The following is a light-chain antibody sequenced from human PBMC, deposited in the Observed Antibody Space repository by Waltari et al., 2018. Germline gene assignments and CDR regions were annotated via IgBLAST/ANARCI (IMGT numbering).Light chain of an antibody. Sequence: ETLMTQSPATLSVSPGERVTLSCRASQSVTTNLAWYQQKPGQAPRLLIYRASTRATGVPARFCGSGSGTEFSVTINALQSEDFAVYYCHQYNNWPPNTFGQGTLLEIK. CDR1: QSVTTN. CDR3: HQYNNWPPNT. V-gene: IGKV3-15*01. CDR2: RAS. J-gene: IGKJ2*01.